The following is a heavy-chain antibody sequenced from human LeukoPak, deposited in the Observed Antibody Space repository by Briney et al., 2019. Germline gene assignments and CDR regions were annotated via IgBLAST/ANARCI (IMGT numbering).Heavy chain of an antibody. CDR3: ARARGGYDLDY. Sequence: GGSLRLSRAASGFTFSSYSMNWVRQAPGKGLEWVSSISSSSSYIYYADSVKGRFTISRDNAKNSLYLQMNSLRVEDTAVYYCARARGGYDLDYWGQGTLVTVSS. V-gene: IGHV3-21*01. CDR2: ISSSSSYI. D-gene: IGHD5-12*01. J-gene: IGHJ4*02. CDR1: GFTFSSYS.